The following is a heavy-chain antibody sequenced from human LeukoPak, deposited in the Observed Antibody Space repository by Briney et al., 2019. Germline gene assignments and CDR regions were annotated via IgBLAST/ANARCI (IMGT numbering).Heavy chain of an antibody. CDR1: GGSFSGYY. D-gene: IGHD3-3*01. Sequence: SETLSLTCAVYGGSFSGYYWSWIRQPPGKGLEWIGEITYDGSTNYNPSLKSRVTISVDTSKIQFSLNLSSVTAADTAIYYCARGLASGYPPIPFDYWGQGTQVTVSS. J-gene: IGHJ4*02. CDR2: ITYDGST. V-gene: IGHV4-34*01. CDR3: ARGLASGYPPIPFDY.